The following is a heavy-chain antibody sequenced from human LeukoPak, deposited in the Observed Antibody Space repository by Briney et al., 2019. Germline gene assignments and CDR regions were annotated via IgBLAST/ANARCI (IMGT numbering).Heavy chain of an antibody. CDR2: INAGNGNT. CDR1: GYTFTSYA. D-gene: IGHD5-18*01. J-gene: IGHJ4*02. V-gene: IGHV1-3*01. CDR3: AREGAGYSYGYLGFDY. Sequence: ASVKVSCKASGYTFTSYAMHWVRQAPGQRLEWMGWINAGNGNTKYSQKFQGGVTITRGTSASTAYMELSSLRSEDTAVYYCAREGAGYSYGYLGFDYWGQGTLVTVSS.